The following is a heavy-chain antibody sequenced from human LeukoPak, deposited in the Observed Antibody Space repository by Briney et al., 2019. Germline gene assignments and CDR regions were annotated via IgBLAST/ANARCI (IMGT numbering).Heavy chain of an antibody. CDR1: GFTFSDYA. CDR3: SRFYSSGWASGAFDI. D-gene: IGHD3-22*01. CDR2: IRNKANGGTT. J-gene: IGHJ3*02. Sequence: SGGSLRLSCTTSGFTFSDYAVSWVRQAPGKGLEWIGFIRNKANGGTTEYAASVKGRFTISRDDSKTIAHLQMSSLKTEDTAVYYCSRFYSSGWASGAFDIRGQGTMVTVSS. V-gene: IGHV3-49*04.